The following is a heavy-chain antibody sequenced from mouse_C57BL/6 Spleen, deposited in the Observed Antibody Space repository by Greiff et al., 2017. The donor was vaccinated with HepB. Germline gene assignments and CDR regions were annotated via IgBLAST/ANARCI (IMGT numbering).Heavy chain of an antibody. J-gene: IGHJ4*01. CDR1: GYTFTSYD. Sequence: VQLQQSGPELVKPGASVKLSCKASGYTFTSYDINWVKQRPGQGLEWIGWIYPRDGSTKYNEKFKGKATLTVDTSSSTAYMELHSLTSEDSAVYFCARSGTTVVEDAMDYWGQGTSVTVSS. D-gene: IGHD1-1*01. CDR2: IYPRDGST. V-gene: IGHV1-85*01. CDR3: ARSGTTVVEDAMDY.